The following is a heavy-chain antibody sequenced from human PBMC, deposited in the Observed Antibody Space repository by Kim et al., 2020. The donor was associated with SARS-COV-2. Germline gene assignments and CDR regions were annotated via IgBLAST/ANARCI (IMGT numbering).Heavy chain of an antibody. J-gene: IGHJ4*02. CDR3: ARMITMVRGVIWWSFDY. CDR2: IYSGGST. CDR1: GFTVSSNY. V-gene: IGHV3-53*01. D-gene: IGHD3-10*01. Sequence: GGSLRLSCAASGFTVSSNYMSWVRQAPGKGLEWVSVIYSGGSTYYADSVKGRFTISRDNSKNTLYLQMNSLRAEDTAVYYCARMITMVRGVIWWSFDYWGQGTLVTVSS.